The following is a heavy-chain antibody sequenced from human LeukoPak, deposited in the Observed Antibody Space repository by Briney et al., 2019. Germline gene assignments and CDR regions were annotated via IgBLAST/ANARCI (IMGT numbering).Heavy chain of an antibody. Sequence: PGGSLRLSCAASGFTFSDYYMSWIRQAPGKGLEWVSYISSSGSTIYYADSVKGRFTISRDNAKNSLYLQMNSLRAEDTAVYYCARDQYYGSESYYNSYYYYGMDVWGQGTTVTVSS. J-gene: IGHJ6*02. V-gene: IGHV3-11*01. D-gene: IGHD3-10*01. CDR3: ARDQYYGSESYYNSYYYYGMDV. CDR1: GFTFSDYY. CDR2: ISSSGSTI.